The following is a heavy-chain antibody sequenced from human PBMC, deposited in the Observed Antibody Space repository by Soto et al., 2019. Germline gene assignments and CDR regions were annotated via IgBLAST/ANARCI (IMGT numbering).Heavy chain of an antibody. CDR1: GYKFISNS. J-gene: IGHJ6*02. V-gene: IGHV1-18*01. CDR2: ISAYNGNT. D-gene: IGHD2-21*01. CDR3: ARGAFCGGAPGCRDMDV. Sequence: QIQLVQSGGEVKKPGASVKVSCKSSGYKFISNSITWVRQAPGQGLERMGRISAYNGNTNYAQKLQGRVTMTTVTSTNTAYMELRSLRSDDTAVYYCARGAFCGGAPGCRDMDVWGQGTTVTVSS.